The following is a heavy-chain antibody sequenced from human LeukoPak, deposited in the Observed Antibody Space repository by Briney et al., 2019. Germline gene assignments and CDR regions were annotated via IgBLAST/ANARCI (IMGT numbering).Heavy chain of an antibody. J-gene: IGHJ5*02. CDR2: ISAYKGNT. Sequence: VSVKVSCKASGYTFISYGISWVRQAPGQGLEWMGWISAYKGNTKYAEKFQGRVTMTTDTSTSTAYMELRSLRSDDTAVYYCARVRGRSNWFDPWGQGTLVTVSS. V-gene: IGHV1-18*04. CDR3: ARVRGRSNWFDP. D-gene: IGHD3-16*01. CDR1: GYTFISYG.